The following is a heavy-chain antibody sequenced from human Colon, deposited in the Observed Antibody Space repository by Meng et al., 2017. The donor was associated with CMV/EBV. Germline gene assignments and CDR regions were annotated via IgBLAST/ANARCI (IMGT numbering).Heavy chain of an antibody. CDR2: ITSSSSYI. V-gene: IGHV3-21*01. D-gene: IGHD3-22*01. J-gene: IGHJ6*02. Sequence: GGSLRLSCAACGFTFSSYDMHWVRQAPGKGLEWVSSITSSSSYIYYADSLKGRFTISRDNARSSLYLQMNSLRAEDTAVYYCARLMIEGDYYYGMDVWGQGTTVTVSS. CDR3: ARLMIEGDYYYGMDV. CDR1: GFTFSSYD.